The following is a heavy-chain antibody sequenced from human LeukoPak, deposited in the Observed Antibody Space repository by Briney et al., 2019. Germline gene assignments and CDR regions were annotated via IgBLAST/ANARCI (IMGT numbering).Heavy chain of an antibody. V-gene: IGHV3-48*02. Sequence: GGSLRLSCAASGFTFSSYSMNWVRQAPGKGLEWVSYISGSSSTIYYADSVKGRFTISRDNAKNSLYLQMNSLRDEDTAVYYCARGTNWGGDDAFDIWGQGTMVTVSS. CDR2: ISGSSSTI. J-gene: IGHJ3*02. D-gene: IGHD7-27*01. CDR3: ARGTNWGGDDAFDI. CDR1: GFTFSSYS.